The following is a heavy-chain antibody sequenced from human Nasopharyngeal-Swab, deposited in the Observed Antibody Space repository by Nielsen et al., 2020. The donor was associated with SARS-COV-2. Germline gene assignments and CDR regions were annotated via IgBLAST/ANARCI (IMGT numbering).Heavy chain of an antibody. D-gene: IGHD3-22*01. J-gene: IGHJ4*02. V-gene: IGHV4-59*01. CDR1: GGSISTYY. CDR3: ARDHSYYDSNGYYFDY. Sequence: SETLSLTCTVSGGSISTYYWSWIRQPPGKGLEWIGYIHSSRTTNYNPSLKSRVTISVDTSKNQFSLKLSSVTAADTAVYYCARDHSYYDSNGYYFDYWGLGTLVTVSS. CDR2: IHSSRTT.